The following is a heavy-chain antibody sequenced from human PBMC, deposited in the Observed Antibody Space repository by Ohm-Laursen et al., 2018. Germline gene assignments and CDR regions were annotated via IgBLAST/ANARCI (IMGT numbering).Heavy chain of an antibody. CDR3: VKADGGGWRARSDA. CDR2: ITWNNGSL. CDR1: GFPFSSYA. D-gene: IGHD6-19*01. V-gene: IGHV3-9*01. J-gene: IGHJ5*02. Sequence: RSLRLSCAAPGFPFSSYALTWVRQGPGTGLERVSGITWNNGSLGYADSVKGRFTISRDNAKNSLYLQMNSLRSEDTALYYWVKADGGGWRARSDAWGQGSLVTVSS.